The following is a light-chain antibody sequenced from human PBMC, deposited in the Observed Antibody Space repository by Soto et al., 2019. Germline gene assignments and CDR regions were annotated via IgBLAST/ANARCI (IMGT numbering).Light chain of an antibody. CDR2: KAS. J-gene: IGKJ1*01. Sequence: DIQMTQSPSTLSASVGDRVILTCRASQSLSGWLAWYQQKPGRAPKLLIYKASSLESGVPSRFSGSGSGTEFTLTISRLEPEDFAVYFCQQYDTSPTFGQGTKVDIK. V-gene: IGKV1-5*03. CDR1: QSLSGW. CDR3: QQYDTSPT.